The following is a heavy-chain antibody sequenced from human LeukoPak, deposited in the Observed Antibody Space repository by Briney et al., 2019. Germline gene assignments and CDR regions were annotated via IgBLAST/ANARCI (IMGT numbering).Heavy chain of an antibody. V-gene: IGHV3-30*18. CDR3: AKDYQRVLDY. CDR1: GFTFSSYG. J-gene: IGHJ4*02. Sequence: PGGSLRLSCAASGFTFSSYGMHWVRQAPGKGLEWVAVISYDGSNKYYADSVKGRFTISRDNSKNTLYLQMNSLRAEDSAVYYCAKDYQRVLDYWGQGTLVTVSS. CDR2: ISYDGSNK.